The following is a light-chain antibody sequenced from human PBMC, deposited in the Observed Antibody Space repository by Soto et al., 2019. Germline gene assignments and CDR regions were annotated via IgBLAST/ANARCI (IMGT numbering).Light chain of an antibody. J-gene: IGKJ1*01. CDR1: QSVGSNY. CDR3: QQYGSSVWT. V-gene: IGKV3-20*01. Sequence: EIVLTQSPGTLSLSPGERATLSCRASQSVGSNYLAWYQQKPGQAPRLLIYGASSRATGIPDRFSGSGSGKDFPLTISRLEPEDFAVYYCQQYGSSVWTFGQGTKVEIK. CDR2: GAS.